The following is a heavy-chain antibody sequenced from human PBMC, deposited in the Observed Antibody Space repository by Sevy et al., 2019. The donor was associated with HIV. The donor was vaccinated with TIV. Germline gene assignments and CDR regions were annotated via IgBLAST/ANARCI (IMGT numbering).Heavy chain of an antibody. CDR3: AKDITITGTTNDYYYGMDV. D-gene: IGHD1-20*01. CDR2: IRYDGSNK. J-gene: IGHJ6*02. CDR1: RFTFSSYG. V-gene: IGHV3-30*02. Sequence: GGSLRLSCAASRFTFSSYGMHWVRQAPGKGLEWVAFIRYDGSNKYYADSVKGRFTISRDNSKNTLYLQMNSLRAEDTAVYYCAKDITITGTTNDYYYGMDVWGQGTTVTVSS.